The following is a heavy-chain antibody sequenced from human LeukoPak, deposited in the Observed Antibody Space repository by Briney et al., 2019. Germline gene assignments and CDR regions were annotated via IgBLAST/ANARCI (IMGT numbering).Heavy chain of an antibody. CDR1: GDSVSSNSVA. D-gene: IGHD2-2*01. CDR2: TYYRSKWYN. CDR3: AGESENVCVGVPAAIDY. V-gene: IGHV6-1*01. Sequence: TSQTLSLTCAISGDSVSSNSVAGTWIRQSPSRGLDSQRRTYYRSKWYNDYAVSVKSRITINPDTSKNQFSLQLNSVTPEDAAVYYCAGESENVCVGVPAAIDYWGQGTLVTVSS. J-gene: IGHJ4*02.